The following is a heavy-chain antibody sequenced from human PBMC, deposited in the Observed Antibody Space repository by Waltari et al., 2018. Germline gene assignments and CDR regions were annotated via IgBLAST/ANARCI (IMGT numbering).Heavy chain of an antibody. Sequence: QLQLQESGPGLVKPSETLSLTCTVSGGSISSERYYWGWIRQPPGKGLEWIGIISYSGSTYYNPSLKSRVTISVDTSKNQFSLKLSSVTAADTAVYYCARLSYHIVTGYGWFDPWGLGTWSPSP. V-gene: IGHV4-39*01. CDR3: ARLSYHIVTGYGWFDP. D-gene: IGHD3-9*01. J-gene: IGHJ5*02. CDR2: ISYSGST. CDR1: GGSISSERYY.